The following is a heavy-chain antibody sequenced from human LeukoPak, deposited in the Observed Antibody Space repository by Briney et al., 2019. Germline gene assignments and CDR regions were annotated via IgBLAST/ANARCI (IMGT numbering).Heavy chain of an antibody. CDR1: GYTFTSYY. CDR2: INPSGGST. D-gene: IGHD4-23*01. J-gene: IGHJ4*02. Sequence: ASVKVSCKASGYTFTSYYMHWVRQAPGQGLEWMGIINPSGGSTSYAQKFQGRVTMTRDTSTSTAYMELRSLRSDDTAVYYCAREMWGTTLVTPFDYWGQGTLVTVSS. CDR3: AREMWGTTLVTPFDY. V-gene: IGHV1-46*01.